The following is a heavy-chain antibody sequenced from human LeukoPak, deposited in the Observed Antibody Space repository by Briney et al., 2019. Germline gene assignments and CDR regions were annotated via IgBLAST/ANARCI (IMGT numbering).Heavy chain of an antibody. CDR3: ARHGIEEWGVVFGGTGCPPFDY. CDR1: GGSISSYY. D-gene: IGHD2-2*01. Sequence: SETLSLTCTVSGGSISSYYWSWIRQPPGKGLEWIGYIYYSGSTNYNPSLKSRVTISVDTSKNQFSLKLSSVTAADTAVYYCARHGIEEWGVVFGGTGCPPFDYGGRGPLVTVPS. J-gene: IGHJ4*02. V-gene: IGHV4-59*08. CDR2: IYYSGST.